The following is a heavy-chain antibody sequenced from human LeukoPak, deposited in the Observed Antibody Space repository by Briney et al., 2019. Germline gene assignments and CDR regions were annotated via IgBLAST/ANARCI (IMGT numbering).Heavy chain of an antibody. D-gene: IGHD3-22*01. CDR1: GGSISSYY. CDR2: VSHSGST. V-gene: IGHV4-34*01. J-gene: IGHJ4*02. CDR3: ARGRRYYRDFDY. Sequence: SETLSLTCTVSGGSISSYYWSWIRQSPGSGLEWIGEVSHSGSTNFSPSLKNRVTISVDTSKNQFSLKLTSVTAADTAVYYCARGRRYYRDFDYWGQGTLVTVSS.